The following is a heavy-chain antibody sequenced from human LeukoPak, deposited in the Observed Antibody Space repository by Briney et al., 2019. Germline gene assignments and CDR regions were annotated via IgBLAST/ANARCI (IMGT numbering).Heavy chain of an antibody. CDR1: GGTFSSYA. J-gene: IGHJ6*03. CDR2: IIPIFGTA. Sequence: SVKVSCKASGGTFSSYAISWVRQAPGQGLEWMGGIIPIFGTANYAQKFQGRVTITTDEPTSTAYMELSSLRSEDTAVYYCGRVEGSSWPSRDYYMDVWGKGTTVTVSS. D-gene: IGHD6-13*01. V-gene: IGHV1-69*05. CDR3: GRVEGSSWPSRDYYMDV.